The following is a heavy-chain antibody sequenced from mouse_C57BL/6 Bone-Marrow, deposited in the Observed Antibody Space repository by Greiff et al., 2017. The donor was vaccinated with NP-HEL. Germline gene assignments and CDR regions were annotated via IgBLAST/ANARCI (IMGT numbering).Heavy chain of an antibody. Sequence: ESGPGLVKPSQSLSLTCSVTGYSITSGYYWNWIRQFPGNKLAWMGYISYDGSNNYNPSLKNRISITRDTSKNQLFLKLNSVTTEDTATYYCAREIRFYFDYWGQGTTLTVSS. CDR1: GYSITSGYY. V-gene: IGHV3-6*01. CDR2: ISYDGSN. J-gene: IGHJ2*01. CDR3: AREIRFYFDY.